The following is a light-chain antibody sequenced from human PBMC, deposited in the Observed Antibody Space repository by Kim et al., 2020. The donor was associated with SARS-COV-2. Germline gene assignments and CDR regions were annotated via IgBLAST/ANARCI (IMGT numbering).Light chain of an antibody. J-gene: IGKJ5*01. CDR1: QGIASW. V-gene: IGKV1-12*01. CDR3: QQSNNFPIT. Sequence: DVQMTQSPSSVSASVGDRVIITCRASQGIASWLAWYEQKPGKAPRLLVFAASALQDGVPSRFSGREFGTHFTLTINSLQPEDFATYYCQQSNNFPITFGHGTRLEIK. CDR2: AAS.